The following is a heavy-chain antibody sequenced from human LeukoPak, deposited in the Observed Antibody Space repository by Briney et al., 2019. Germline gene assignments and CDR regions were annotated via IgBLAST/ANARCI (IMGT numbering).Heavy chain of an antibody. CDR1: GFTFSSYG. J-gene: IGHJ4*02. D-gene: IGHD3-3*01. CDR3: AKHYYDFWSTYHFFDY. CDR2: ISGSGDNT. V-gene: IGHV3-23*01. Sequence: GGSLRLSCAASGFTFSSYGMIWVRQAPGKGLEWDSGISGSGDNTYYADSVKGRFTISRDNSKNTLYLQMNSLRAEDTAIYYCAKHYYDFWSTYHFFDYWGQGTLVTVSS.